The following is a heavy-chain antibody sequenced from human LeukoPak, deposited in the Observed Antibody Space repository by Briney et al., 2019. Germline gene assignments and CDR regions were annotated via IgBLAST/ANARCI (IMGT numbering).Heavy chain of an antibody. CDR2: IKHDGSDQ. CDR3: ARGIATGVDFFDP. J-gene: IGHJ5*02. Sequence: GGSLRLSCAASGFTFSNYWLTWVRQAPGKGLEWVANIKHDGSDQYYLDSVKGRFTISRDNAKNSLYLQMNSLRAEGTAVYYCARGIATGVDFFDPWGQGTLLTVSS. D-gene: IGHD6-13*01. V-gene: IGHV3-7*01. CDR1: GFTFSNYW.